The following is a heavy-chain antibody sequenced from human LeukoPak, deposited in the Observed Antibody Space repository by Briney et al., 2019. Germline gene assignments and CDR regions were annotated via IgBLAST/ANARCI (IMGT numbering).Heavy chain of an antibody. V-gene: IGHV4-39*07. D-gene: IGHD3-3*01. CDR1: GGSISSGTYY. Sequence: SETLSLTCTVSGGSISSGTYYWGWIRQPPGKGLEWIGYIYHSGSTYYNPSLKSRVTISVDRSKNQFSLKLSSVTAADTAVYYCARVSDFSHYYFDYWGQGTLVTVSS. J-gene: IGHJ4*02. CDR2: IYHSGST. CDR3: ARVSDFSHYYFDY.